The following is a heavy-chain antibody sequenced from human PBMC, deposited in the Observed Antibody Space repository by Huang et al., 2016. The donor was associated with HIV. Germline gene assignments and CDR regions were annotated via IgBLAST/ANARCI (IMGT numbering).Heavy chain of an antibody. D-gene: IGHD3-22*01. CDR3: ARARGYYDSSVSYYFDY. Sequence: QVQLVQSGAEVKKPGSSVKVSCKASGGTFSSYAISWVRQAPGQGLQGMGGSVPIFGTANDAQKFQGRVTITADESTSTAYMERSSLRSEDTAVYYCARARGYYDSSVSYYFDYWGQGTLVTVSS. CDR2: SVPIFGTA. V-gene: IGHV1-69*13. J-gene: IGHJ4*02. CDR1: GGTFSSYA.